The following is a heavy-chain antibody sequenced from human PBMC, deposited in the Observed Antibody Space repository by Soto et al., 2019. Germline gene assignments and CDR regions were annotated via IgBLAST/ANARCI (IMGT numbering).Heavy chain of an antibody. V-gene: IGHV3-21*01. Sequence: EVQLVESGGGLVKPGGSLRLSCAASGFTFSSYSMNWVRQAPGKGLEWVSSISSSSSYIYYADSVKGRFTISRDNAKNSLYLQMNSLRAEDTAVYYCARFPVVAATPDWFDPWGQGTLVTVSS. CDR2: ISSSSSYI. CDR1: GFTFSSYS. CDR3: ARFPVVAATPDWFDP. D-gene: IGHD2-15*01. J-gene: IGHJ5*02.